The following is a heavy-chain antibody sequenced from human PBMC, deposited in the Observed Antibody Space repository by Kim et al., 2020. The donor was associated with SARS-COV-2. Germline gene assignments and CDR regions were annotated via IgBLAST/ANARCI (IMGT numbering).Heavy chain of an antibody. J-gene: IGHJ4*02. CDR1: GYIFINYY. V-gene: IGHV1-46*01. D-gene: IGHD2-2*01. CDR3: VRAEHQQHVDY. CDR2: IIPNVETT. Sequence: ASVKVSCKAPGYIFINYYLHWVRQAPGQGLEWMGIIIPNVETTTYARKFLGRVTMTRDTSTSTVYMELSRLTSEDTAMYYCVRAEHQQHVDYWGQGILATVSS.